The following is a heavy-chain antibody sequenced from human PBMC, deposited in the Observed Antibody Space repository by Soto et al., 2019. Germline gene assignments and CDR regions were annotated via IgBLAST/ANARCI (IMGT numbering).Heavy chain of an antibody. Sequence: EVQLLESGGGLVQPGGSLRLSCAASGFTFSSYAMSWVRQAPGKGLEWVSTISDSGGSTYYADSVKGRFTISRDNSKNTLYLQMNSLRAEDTAVYYCAKDPQSSSWSRNWFDPWGQGTLVTVSS. V-gene: IGHV3-23*01. D-gene: IGHD6-13*01. J-gene: IGHJ5*02. CDR1: GFTFSSYA. CDR3: AKDPQSSSWSRNWFDP. CDR2: ISDSGGST.